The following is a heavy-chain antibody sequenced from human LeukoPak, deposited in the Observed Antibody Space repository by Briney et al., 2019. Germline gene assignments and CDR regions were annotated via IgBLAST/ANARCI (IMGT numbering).Heavy chain of an antibody. CDR3: ARGAARMVEMGTMISFEY. CDR1: GFTFSSYA. D-gene: IGHD5-24*01. V-gene: IGHV3-30*02. CDR2: IHYDGSNN. Sequence: GGSLRLSCAASGFTFSSYAMHWVRQAPGKGLEWVAFIHYDGSNNYYADSVKGRFTISRVNSQKTLYLQMNSLRAEDAAVYYCARGAARMVEMGTMISFEYWGQGTLVTVSS. J-gene: IGHJ4*02.